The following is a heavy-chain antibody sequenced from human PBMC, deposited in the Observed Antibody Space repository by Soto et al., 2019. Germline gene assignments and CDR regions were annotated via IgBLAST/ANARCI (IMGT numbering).Heavy chain of an antibody. V-gene: IGHV1-69*02. J-gene: IGHJ4*02. CDR2: IIPILGIA. CDR1: GGTFSSYT. CDR3: ARGQSYYYGSGSYLGHY. Sequence: SVKVSCKASGGTFSSYTISWVRQAPGQGLEWMGRIIPILGIANYAQKFQGRVTITADKSTSTAYMELSSLRSEDTAVYYCARGQSYYYGSGSYLGHYWGQGTLVTVSS. D-gene: IGHD3-10*01.